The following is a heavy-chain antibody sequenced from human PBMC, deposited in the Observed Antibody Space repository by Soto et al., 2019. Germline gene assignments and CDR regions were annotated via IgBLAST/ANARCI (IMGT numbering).Heavy chain of an antibody. D-gene: IGHD3-3*01. V-gene: IGHV3-21*01. J-gene: IGHJ5*02. CDR1: GFTFSSYT. CDR3: ARESVLGFDP. Sequence: LRLSCAASGFTFSSYTMNWVRQAPGKGLEWVSSITSSSSYIYYADSVKGRFTISRDNAKNSLYLQMNSLSDEDTAVYYCARESVLGFDPWGQGTLVTVSS. CDR2: ITSSSSYI.